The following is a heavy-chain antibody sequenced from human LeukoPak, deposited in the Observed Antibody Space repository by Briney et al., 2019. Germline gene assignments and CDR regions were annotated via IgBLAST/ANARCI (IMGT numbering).Heavy chain of an antibody. D-gene: IGHD6-13*01. Sequence: APVKVPCKVSGYTLTELSMFWVRQAPGKGLEWMGSFDPEDGKTVYAQKFQGRVTMTEDTSTDTAYMELSSLRSEDTAVYYCATGYLVTAGLMDVWGQGTTVTVSS. CDR2: FDPEDGKT. CDR1: GYTLTELS. CDR3: ATGYLVTAGLMDV. V-gene: IGHV1-24*01. J-gene: IGHJ6*02.